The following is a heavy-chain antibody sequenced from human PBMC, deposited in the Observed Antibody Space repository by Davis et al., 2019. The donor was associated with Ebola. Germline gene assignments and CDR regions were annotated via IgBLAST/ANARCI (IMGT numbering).Heavy chain of an antibody. V-gene: IGHV3-73*01. CDR2: FRSKANSYAT. CDR1: GFTFSGSA. D-gene: IGHD4-11*01. Sequence: GGSLRLSCAASGFTFSGSAMHWVRQASGKGLDGVRRFRSKANSYATAYAASVKGRFTISRDDSKNTAYLQMNSLKTEDTAVYYCTSTVTTFDYWSQGTLVTVSS. CDR3: TSTVTTFDY. J-gene: IGHJ4*02.